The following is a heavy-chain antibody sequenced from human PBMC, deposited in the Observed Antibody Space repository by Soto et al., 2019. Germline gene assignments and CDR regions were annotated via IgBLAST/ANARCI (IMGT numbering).Heavy chain of an antibody. CDR2: ISHSGIT. D-gene: IGHD3-10*01. CDR1: GGSITTSGDY. Sequence: PSETLSLTCTVSGGSITTSGDYWSWIRQHPGKGLECIGYISHSGITEYNPSLKRRITLSINTHKKQFPLEVNPVAAANTAVYYWGRVSDGFVYGWFDPWGQGTPVTVSS. V-gene: IGHV4-31*03. CDR3: GRVSDGFVYGWFDP. J-gene: IGHJ5*02.